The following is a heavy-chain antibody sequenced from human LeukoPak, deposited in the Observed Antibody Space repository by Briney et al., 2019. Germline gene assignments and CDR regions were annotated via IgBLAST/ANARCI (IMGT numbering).Heavy chain of an antibody. CDR1: GYTFSDYP. J-gene: IGHJ4*02. Sequence: GASVTVSCTASGYTFSDYPIHWVRQAPGQRLEWMGWSNAGNGNTKYSQEFQGRVTITRDTSADLADMELSSRTSEDLAVDYCARQRETYFYSWGQGTLVTGYS. V-gene: IGHV1-3*02. CDR3: ARQRETYFYS. D-gene: IGHD6-25*01. CDR2: SNAGNGNT.